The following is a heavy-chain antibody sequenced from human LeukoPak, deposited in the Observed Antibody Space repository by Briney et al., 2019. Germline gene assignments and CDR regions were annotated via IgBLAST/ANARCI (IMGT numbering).Heavy chain of an antibody. CDR1: GFTFSSYS. CDR2: ISSSSSYI. J-gene: IGHJ4*02. D-gene: IGHD3-22*01. V-gene: IGHV3-21*01. Sequence: PGGSLRLSCAASGFTFSSYSMNWVRQAPGKGLEWVSSISSSSSYIYYADSVKGRFTISRDNAKNSLYLQMNSLRAEDTAVYYCARATLDYYDSSGPPADYWGQGTLVTVSS. CDR3: ARATLDYYDSSGPPADY.